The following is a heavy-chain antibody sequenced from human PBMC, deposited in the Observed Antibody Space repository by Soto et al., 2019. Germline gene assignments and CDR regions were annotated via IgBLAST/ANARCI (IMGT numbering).Heavy chain of an antibody. CDR3: ARDSRRGGYFSGCDI. CDR2: IIPIFGTA. D-gene: IGHD2-15*01. Sequence: QVQLVQSGAEVKKPGSSVKVSCKASGGTFSSYTISWVRQAPGQGLEWMGGIIPIFGTANYAQKLQGRVTITADESTSTAYMELSSLRSEDTAVYYCARDSRRGGYFSGCDIWGQGTMVTVSS. J-gene: IGHJ3*02. V-gene: IGHV1-69*01. CDR1: GGTFSSYT.